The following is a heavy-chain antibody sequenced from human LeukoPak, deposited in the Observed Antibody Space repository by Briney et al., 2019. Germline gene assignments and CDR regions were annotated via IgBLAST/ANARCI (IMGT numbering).Heavy chain of an antibody. Sequence: GGSLRLSCAASGFTFSVYWMHGVRQAPGKGLVWVSRINSDGTSTNYADSVKGRFTISRDNAKNTLYLQMNSLRAEDTAVYYCTSLGGLGYWGQGTLVSVSS. J-gene: IGHJ4*02. CDR2: INSDGTST. CDR1: GFTFSVYW. D-gene: IGHD3-10*01. CDR3: TSLGGLGY. V-gene: IGHV3-74*01.